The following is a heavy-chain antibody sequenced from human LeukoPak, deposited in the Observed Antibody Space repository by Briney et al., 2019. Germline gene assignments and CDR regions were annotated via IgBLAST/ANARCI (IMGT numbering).Heavy chain of an antibody. D-gene: IGHD3-10*01. CDR3: ARESYYGSGTYNP. V-gene: IGHV3-48*03. CDR1: GFTFSSYE. CDR2: ISPGGSSI. J-gene: IGHJ5*02. Sequence: GGSLRLSCAASGFTFSSYEMNWVRQAPGMGLEWVSYISPGGSSIYYADSVKGRFTISRDNAKNSLYLQMNSLRAEEMAVYYCARESYYGSGTYNPWGQGTLVTVSS.